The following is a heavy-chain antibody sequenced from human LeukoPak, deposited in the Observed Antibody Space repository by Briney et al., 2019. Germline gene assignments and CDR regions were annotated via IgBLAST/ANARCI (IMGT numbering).Heavy chain of an antibody. V-gene: IGHV1-18*01. J-gene: IGHJ4*02. Sequence: SVKVSFKASVYTFTSYGISWVRQAPGQGLEWMGWISAYNGNTNYAQKLQGRVTMTTDTSTSTAYMELRSLRSDDTAVYYCVRVRRITIFGVVIEGFADYWGQGTLVTVSS. CDR3: VRVRRITIFGVVIEGFADY. D-gene: IGHD3-3*01. CDR1: VYTFTSYG. CDR2: ISAYNGNT.